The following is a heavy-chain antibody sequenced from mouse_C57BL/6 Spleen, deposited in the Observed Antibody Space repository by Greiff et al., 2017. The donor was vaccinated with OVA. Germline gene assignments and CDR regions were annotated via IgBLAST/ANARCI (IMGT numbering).Heavy chain of an antibody. J-gene: IGHJ2*01. CDR1: GYTFTSYG. V-gene: IGHV1-81*01. D-gene: IGHD2-2*01. CDR2: IYPRSGNT. Sequence: QVQLQQSGAELARPGASVKLSCKASGYTFTSYGISWVKQRTGQGLEWIGEIYPRSGNTYYNEQFKGKATLTADKSSSTAYMELRSLTSEDSAVYFCARWGDGHDGDYWGQGTTLTVSS. CDR3: ARWGDGHDGDY.